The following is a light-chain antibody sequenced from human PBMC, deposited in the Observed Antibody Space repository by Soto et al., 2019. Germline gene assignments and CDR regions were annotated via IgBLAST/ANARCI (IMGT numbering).Light chain of an antibody. J-gene: IGKJ5*01. V-gene: IGKV3-20*01. CDR2: GTS. CDR1: QDVSSTY. Sequence: EIVLTQSPGTLSLSPGERVTLSCRATQDVSSTYLAWYQQKPVQAPRLLIYGTSNRATGIPDRFSGSGSGTDFTLTISRLEPEDFAVYYCQQYCNSPLTFGQGPRLEIK. CDR3: QQYCNSPLT.